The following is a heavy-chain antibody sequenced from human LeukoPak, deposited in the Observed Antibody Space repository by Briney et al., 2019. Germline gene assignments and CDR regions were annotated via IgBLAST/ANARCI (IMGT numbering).Heavy chain of an antibody. CDR3: AKSTGAFDI. V-gene: IGHV3-30*18. CDR1: GFTFSSYG. D-gene: IGHD3-10*01. Sequence: GGSLRLSCTASGFTFSSYGMHWVRQAPGKGLEWVAVISYDGSNKYYADSVKGRFTISRDNSKNTLYVQMNSLRAEDTAVYYCAKSTGAFDIWGQGTMVTVSS. CDR2: ISYDGSNK. J-gene: IGHJ3*02.